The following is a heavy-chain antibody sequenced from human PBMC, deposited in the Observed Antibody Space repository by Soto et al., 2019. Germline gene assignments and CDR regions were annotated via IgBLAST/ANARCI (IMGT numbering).Heavy chain of an antibody. J-gene: IGHJ4*02. CDR1: GFTFSSYG. D-gene: IGHD6-13*01. Sequence: QVQLVESGGGVVQPGRSLRLTCAASGFTFSSYGMHWVRQAPGKGLEWVAVISYDGSNKYYADSVKGRFTISRDNSKITLYLQMNSLRAEDTAVYYCAKDLWAIAAAGTPYWGQGTLVTVSS. CDR3: AKDLWAIAAAGTPY. CDR2: ISYDGSNK. V-gene: IGHV3-30*18.